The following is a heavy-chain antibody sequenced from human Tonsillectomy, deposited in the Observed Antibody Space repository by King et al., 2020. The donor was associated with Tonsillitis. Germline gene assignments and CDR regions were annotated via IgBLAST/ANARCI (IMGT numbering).Heavy chain of an antibody. CDR2: IYYSGSS. CDR1: GGSISRDSYY. Sequence: QLQESGPGLVKPSETLSLTCTVSGGSISRDSYYWGWIRQPPGKGLEWIGSIYYSGSSYYNSSLKSRVTISVDTSKNQFSLKLSSVTAADTAVYYCARPGDYGDYNGPCDYWGQGSLVTVSS. V-gene: IGHV4-39*07. J-gene: IGHJ4*02. CDR3: ARPGDYGDYNGPCDY. D-gene: IGHD4-17*01.